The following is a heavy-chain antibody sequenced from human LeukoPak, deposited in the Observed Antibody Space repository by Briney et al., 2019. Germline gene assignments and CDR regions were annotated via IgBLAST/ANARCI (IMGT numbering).Heavy chain of an antibody. CDR3: AKDRDSITIFGVVTTYYYYYYMDV. Sequence: GVLRLSCAASGFTFINAWISWVRQAPGKGLEWVSAISGNGGSTYYADSVKGRFTISRDNSKNTLYLQMNSLRAEDTAVYYCAKDRDSITIFGVVTTYYYYYYMDVWGKGTTVTVSS. CDR2: ISGNGGST. V-gene: IGHV3-23*01. CDR1: GFTFINAW. J-gene: IGHJ6*03. D-gene: IGHD3-3*01.